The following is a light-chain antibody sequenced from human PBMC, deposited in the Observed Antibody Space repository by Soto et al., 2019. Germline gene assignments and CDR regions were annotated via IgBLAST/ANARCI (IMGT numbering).Light chain of an antibody. J-gene: IGKJ3*01. V-gene: IGKV1-39*01. CDR3: QQYNNWPPVT. Sequence: DIQMTQSPSSLSASVGDRVTITCRASQYIDKYLIWYQHKPGKAPNLLIYVTSTLQSGVPSRFSGSGNGTDFTLTISSLQSEDFAVYFCQQYNNWPPVTFGPGTKVDI. CDR1: QYIDKY. CDR2: VTS.